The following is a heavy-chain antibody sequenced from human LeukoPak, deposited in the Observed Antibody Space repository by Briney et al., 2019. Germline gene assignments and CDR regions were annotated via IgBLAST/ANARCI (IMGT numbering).Heavy chain of an antibody. V-gene: IGHV3-11*01. CDR2: ISGSSSTM. CDR1: EFTFSDYY. D-gene: IGHD7-27*01. J-gene: IGHJ4*02. CDR3: AREGGNWAEGYFDY. Sequence: PGGSLRLSCAASEFTFSDYYMSWIRQVPGKGLEWVSYISGSSSTMYYANSVKGRFTISRDNAKNLLYLQMNSLRAEDTAVYYCAREGGNWAEGYFDYWGQGTLVTVSS.